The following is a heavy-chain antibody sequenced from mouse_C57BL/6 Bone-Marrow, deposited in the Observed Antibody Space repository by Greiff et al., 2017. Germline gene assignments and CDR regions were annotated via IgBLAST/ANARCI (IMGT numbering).Heavy chain of an antibody. CDR1: GYAFTNYL. CDR2: INPGSGGT. D-gene: IGHD1-1*01. V-gene: IGHV1-54*01. Sequence: QVQLKESGAELVRPGTSVKVSCKASGYAFTNYLIEWVKQRPGQGLEWIGVINPGSGGTNYNEKFKGKATLTADKSSSTAYMQLSSLTSEDSAVYFCARSYGSSSFYFDYWGQGTTLTVSS. J-gene: IGHJ2*01. CDR3: ARSYGSSSFYFDY.